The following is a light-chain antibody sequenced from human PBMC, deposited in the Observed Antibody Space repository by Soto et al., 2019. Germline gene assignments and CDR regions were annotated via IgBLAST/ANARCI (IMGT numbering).Light chain of an antibody. Sequence: IVLTQSPGTLSLSPGERATLSCRASQSVSSSYLAWYQQKPGQAPRLLIYGASSRATGIPDRFSGSGSGTDFTLTISRLEPEDFAVYYCQQYGTGYTFGHGTKLEIK. V-gene: IGKV3-20*01. J-gene: IGKJ2*01. CDR1: QSVSSSY. CDR2: GAS. CDR3: QQYGTGYT.